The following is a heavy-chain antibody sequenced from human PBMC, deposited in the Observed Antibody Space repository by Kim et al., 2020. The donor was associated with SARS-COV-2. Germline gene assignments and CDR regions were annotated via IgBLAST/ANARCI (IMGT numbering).Heavy chain of an antibody. Sequence: GGSLRLSCAASGFTFSSHTMTWVRQAPGKGLEWVSAISGSGGGTFYADSVRGRLSISRDNSKNTLFLQMNSLRADDTAVYYCAKDRAYCSGGNCNSGFDFWGQGTLVTVSS. J-gene: IGHJ4*02. CDR2: ISGSGGGT. CDR1: GFTFSSHT. D-gene: IGHD2-15*01. CDR3: AKDRAYCSGGNCNSGFDF. V-gene: IGHV3-23*01.